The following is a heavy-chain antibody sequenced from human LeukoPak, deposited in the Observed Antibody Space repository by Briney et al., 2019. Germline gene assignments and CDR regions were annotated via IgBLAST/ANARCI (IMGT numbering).Heavy chain of an antibody. CDR1: GFTFSSYW. J-gene: IGHJ4*02. D-gene: IGHD3-10*01. CDR3: AKDSAMVRGITTYCFDY. V-gene: IGHV3-21*04. CDR2: ISRSSSDI. Sequence: PGGSLRLSCAASGFTFSSYWMHWVRQAPGKGLEWVSCISRSSSDIYYADSVKGRFTISRDNSKNTLYLQMNSLRAEDTAVYYCAKDSAMVRGITTYCFDYWGQGTLVTVSS.